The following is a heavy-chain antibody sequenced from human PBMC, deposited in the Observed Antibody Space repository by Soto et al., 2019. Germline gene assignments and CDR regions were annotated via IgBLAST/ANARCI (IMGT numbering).Heavy chain of an antibody. V-gene: IGHV1-2*02. CDR3: ARDLGSIVLMVLYYYGMDV. CDR1: GYTFTGYY. Sequence: AAVKVSCKASGYTFTGYYMHWVRQAPGQGLEWMGWINPNSGGTNYAQKFQGRVTMTRDTSISTACMELSRLRSDDTAVYYCARDLGSIVLMVLYYYGMDVWGQGTTVTVSS. J-gene: IGHJ6*02. CDR2: INPNSGGT. D-gene: IGHD2-8*01.